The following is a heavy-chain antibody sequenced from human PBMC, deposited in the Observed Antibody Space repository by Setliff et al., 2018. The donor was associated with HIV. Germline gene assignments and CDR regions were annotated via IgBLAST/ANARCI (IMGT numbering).Heavy chain of an antibody. CDR2: INFSGTT. Sequence: SETLSLTCGVFGGPFSGYFWSWIRQSPGKGLEWIGEINFSGTTNYNPSLKSRVTISIDTSKEWFSLNLTSVTAADTAVYYCARGLLDRSGHRSDLFDFWGQGTLVTVSS. CDR3: ARGLLDRSGHRSDLFDF. CDR1: GGPFSGYF. J-gene: IGHJ4*02. D-gene: IGHD3-22*01. V-gene: IGHV4-34*01.